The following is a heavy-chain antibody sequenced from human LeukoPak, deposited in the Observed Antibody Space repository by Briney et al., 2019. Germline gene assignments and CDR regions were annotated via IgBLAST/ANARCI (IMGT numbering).Heavy chain of an antibody. Sequence: SETLSFTCTVSGGSISSYYWSWIRQPPGKGLEWIGYIYYSGSTNYNPSLKSRVTISVDTSKNQFSLKLSSVTAADTAVYYCASVGAGNWFDPWGQGTLVTVSS. V-gene: IGHV4-59*01. J-gene: IGHJ5*02. D-gene: IGHD1-26*01. CDR3: ASVGAGNWFDP. CDR2: IYYSGST. CDR1: GGSISSYY.